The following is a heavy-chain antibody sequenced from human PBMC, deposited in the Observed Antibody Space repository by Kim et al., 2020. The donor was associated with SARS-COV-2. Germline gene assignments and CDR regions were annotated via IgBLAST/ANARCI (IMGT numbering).Heavy chain of an antibody. CDR2: LSGSGGTT. V-gene: IGHV3-23*01. CDR3: AKTLEAGNIWVPFYFDS. Sequence: GGSLRLSCEASGFVFSNYAMSWVRQSPGKGLQWVSGLSGSGGTTFYAESVKGRFTVSRDNSKTTLYLQMNSLRADDTAVYFCAKTLEAGNIWVPFYFDS. J-gene: IGHJ4*01. D-gene: IGHD3-10*01. CDR1: GFVFSNYA.